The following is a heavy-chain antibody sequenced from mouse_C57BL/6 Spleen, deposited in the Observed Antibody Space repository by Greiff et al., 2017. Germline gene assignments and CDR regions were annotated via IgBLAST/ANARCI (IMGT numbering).Heavy chain of an antibody. J-gene: IGHJ2*01. V-gene: IGHV1-42*01. CDR2: INPSTGGT. Sequence: EVQLQQSGPELVKPGASVKISCKASGYSFTGYYMNWVKQSPEKSLEWIGAINPSTGGTTYNQKFKAKATLTVDKSSSTAYMQLNSLTSEDSAVYYCAKDPGYWGQGTTLTVSS. CDR3: AKDPGY. CDR1: GYSFTGYY.